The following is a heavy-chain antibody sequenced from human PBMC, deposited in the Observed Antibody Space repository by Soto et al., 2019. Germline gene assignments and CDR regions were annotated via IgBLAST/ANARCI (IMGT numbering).Heavy chain of an antibody. CDR2: ISDDGSRT. D-gene: IGHD3-16*01. J-gene: IGHJ5*01. CDR1: GFSFSTFE. V-gene: IGHV3-23*01. Sequence: GGSLRLSCAASGFSFSTFEMSWVRQAPGRGLEWVSFISDDGSRTYYADAVKGRFTISRDNSKHTLYLQMNSLTAEDTAVYACVKGGWLDFWGQGSLVTVSS. CDR3: VKGGWLDF.